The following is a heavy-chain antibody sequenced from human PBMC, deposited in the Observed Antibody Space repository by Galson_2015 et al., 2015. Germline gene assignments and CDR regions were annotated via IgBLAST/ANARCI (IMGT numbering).Heavy chain of an antibody. CDR1: GFTFSRYS. V-gene: IGHV3-21*01. Sequence: SLRLSCAASGFTFSRYSMNWVRQAPGKGLEWVSSISSSSSYIYYADSVKRRLTISRDNAKNSLYLQMNSLRDEDTAVYYCARERGYCSSTSCRHPTYQLLPEFYFDYWGQGTLVTVSS. CDR3: ARERGYCSSTSCRHPTYQLLPEFYFDY. CDR2: ISSSSSYI. D-gene: IGHD2-2*01. J-gene: IGHJ4*02.